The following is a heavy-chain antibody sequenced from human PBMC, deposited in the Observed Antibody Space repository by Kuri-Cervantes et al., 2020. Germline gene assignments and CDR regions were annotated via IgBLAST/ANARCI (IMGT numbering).Heavy chain of an antibody. D-gene: IGHD3-22*01. V-gene: IGHV1-8*01. J-gene: IGHJ4*03. CDR3: AHRRGYYDSSGYYKGYYFDF. CDR2: MNADDGHT. Sequence: ASVKVSCKASGYTFNSFDINWVRQATGQGLEYLGRMNADDGHTGYAQKFQGRVTITRDTSKNQVVLTMTNMDPVDTATYYCAHRRGYYDSSGYYKGYYFDFWGQGTLVTVSS. CDR1: GYTFNSFD.